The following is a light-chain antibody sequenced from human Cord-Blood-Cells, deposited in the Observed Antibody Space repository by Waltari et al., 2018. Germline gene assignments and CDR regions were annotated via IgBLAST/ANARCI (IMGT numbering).Light chain of an antibody. CDR1: QSISSY. V-gene: IGKV1-39*01. Sequence: DIQMTQSPSSLSVSVGDRVTITCRASQSISSYLNWYQQKPGKAPKLLIYAASSLQSGVPSRFSGSGSGTDFTLTISSLQPEDFATYYCQQSYSTPRTYTFGQGTKLEIK. CDR2: AAS. CDR3: QQSYSTPRTYT. J-gene: IGKJ2*01.